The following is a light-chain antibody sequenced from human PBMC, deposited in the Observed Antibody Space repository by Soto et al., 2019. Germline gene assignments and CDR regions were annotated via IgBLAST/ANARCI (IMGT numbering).Light chain of an antibody. J-gene: IGKJ5*01. CDR2: GVS. CDR3: QQRSNWPIT. Sequence: EIVLTQSPGTLSLSPGERATLSCRASQSVSSNYLAWYQQIPGQAPRLLIYGVSSRAAGIPDRFSGSGSGTDFTLTINRLEPEDFAVYYCQQRSNWPITFGQGTRLEIK. V-gene: IGKV3D-20*02. CDR1: QSVSSNY.